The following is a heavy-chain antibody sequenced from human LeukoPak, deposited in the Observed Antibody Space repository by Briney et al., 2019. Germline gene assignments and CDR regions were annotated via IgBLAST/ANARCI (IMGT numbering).Heavy chain of an antibody. CDR2: IYYSGST. D-gene: IGHD1-7*01. Sequence: SETLSLTCTVSGGSISSYYWSWIRQPPGKGLEWIGYIYYSGSTNYNPSLKSRVTISVDTSKNQFSLKLSSVTAADTAVYYCARQGTELGDYFDYWGQGTLVTVSS. V-gene: IGHV4-59*08. J-gene: IGHJ4*02. CDR1: GGSISSYY. CDR3: ARQGTELGDYFDY.